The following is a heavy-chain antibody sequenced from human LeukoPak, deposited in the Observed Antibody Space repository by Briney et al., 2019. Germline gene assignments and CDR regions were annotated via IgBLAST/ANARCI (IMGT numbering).Heavy chain of an antibody. V-gene: IGHV4-61*02. Sequence: SQTLSLTCTVSGGSLNSGDYYWCWIRQPAGKGLEWIGRVYTSGNTLYNPSLESRVAISIDRSKNQFSLKLTSVTAADTALYHCARGGTIFTFFDYWGQGIVVTVSS. CDR1: GGSLNSGDYY. CDR3: ARGGTIFTFFDY. J-gene: IGHJ4*02. CDR2: VYTSGNT. D-gene: IGHD5-24*01.